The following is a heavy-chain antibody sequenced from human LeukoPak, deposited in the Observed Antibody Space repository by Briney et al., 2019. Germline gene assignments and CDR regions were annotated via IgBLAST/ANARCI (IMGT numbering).Heavy chain of an antibody. Sequence: GGSLRLSCVASGFTFSSYGMHWVRQAPGKGLEWVAVISYDGSNKYYADSVKGRFTISRDNSKNTLYLQMNSLRDEDTAVYYCARDALLTTVPSLYWYFDLWGRGALVTVSS. D-gene: IGHD4-17*01. V-gene: IGHV3-30*03. J-gene: IGHJ2*01. CDR3: ARDALLTTVPSLYWYFDL. CDR1: GFTFSSYG. CDR2: ISYDGSNK.